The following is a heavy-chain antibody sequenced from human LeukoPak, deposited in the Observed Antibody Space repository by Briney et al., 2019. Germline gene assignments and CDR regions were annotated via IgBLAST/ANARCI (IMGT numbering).Heavy chain of an antibody. CDR3: ARGSNKSVTTAFVY. CDR1: GFTFSDYY. J-gene: IGHJ4*02. V-gene: IGHV3-11*01. CDR2: ISSSGSTI. Sequence: PGGSLRLSCAASGFTFSDYYMSWIRQAPGKGLEWVSYISSSGSTIYYADSVKGRFTISRDNAKNSLYLQMSSLRAEDTAVYYCARGSNKSVTTAFVYWGQGTLVTVSS. D-gene: IGHD4-17*01.